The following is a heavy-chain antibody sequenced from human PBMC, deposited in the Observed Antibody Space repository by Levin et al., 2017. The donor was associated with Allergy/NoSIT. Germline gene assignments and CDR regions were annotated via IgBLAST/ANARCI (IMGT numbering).Heavy chain of an antibody. Sequence: SQTLSLTCAVYGGSFSGYYWSWIRQPPGKGLEWIGEINHSGSTNYNPSLKSRVTISVDTSKNQFSLKLSSVTAADTAVYYCARGRGYCSGGSCYSFVGGSIPFDYWGQGTLVTVSS. D-gene: IGHD2-15*01. CDR1: GGSFSGYY. J-gene: IGHJ4*02. CDR3: ARGRGYCSGGSCYSFVGGSIPFDY. CDR2: INHSGST. V-gene: IGHV4-34*01.